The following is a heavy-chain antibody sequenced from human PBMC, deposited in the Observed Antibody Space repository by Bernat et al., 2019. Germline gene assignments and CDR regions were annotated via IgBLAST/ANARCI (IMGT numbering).Heavy chain of an antibody. CDR2: IYSGGST. V-gene: IGHV3-66*01. D-gene: IGHD3-10*01. J-gene: IGHJ3*02. CDR3: ARERRGMVRGVTMDGFDI. CDR1: GFTVSSNY. Sequence: EVQLVESGGGLVQPGGSLRLSCAASGFTVSSNYMSWVRQAPGKGLEWVSVIYSGGSTYYADSVKGRFTISSDNSKNTLYLQMNSLRAEDTAVYYCARERRGMVRGVTMDGFDIWGQGTMVTVSS.